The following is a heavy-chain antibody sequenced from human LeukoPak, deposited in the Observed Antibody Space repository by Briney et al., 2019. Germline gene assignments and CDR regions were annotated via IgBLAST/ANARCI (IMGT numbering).Heavy chain of an antibody. V-gene: IGHV4-4*07. D-gene: IGHD3-3*01. CDR3: ARGRYDFWGGYYLFDY. CDR1: GGSISSYY. CDR2: IYTSGST. Sequence: PSETLSLTCTVSGGSISSYYWSWIRQPAGKGLEWIGRIYTSGSTNYNPSLKSRVTMSVDTSKNQFSLKLSSVTAADTAVFYCARGRYDFWGGYYLFDYWGQGTLVTVSS. J-gene: IGHJ4*02.